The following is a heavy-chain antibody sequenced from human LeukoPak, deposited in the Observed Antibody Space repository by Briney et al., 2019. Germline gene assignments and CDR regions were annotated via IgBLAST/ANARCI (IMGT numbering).Heavy chain of an antibody. D-gene: IGHD4-11*01. V-gene: IGHV3-48*01. CDR1: GFTFSAYS. CDR2: IGSSSSPI. J-gene: IGHJ4*02. CDR3: ARDQAYSFDY. Sequence: GGSLRLSCAASGFTFSAYSMNWVRQAPEKGLEWVSYIGSSSSPIYYADSVKGRFTISRDNAKNSLYLQMDSLRAEDTAVYYCARDQAYSFDYWGQGTLVTVSP.